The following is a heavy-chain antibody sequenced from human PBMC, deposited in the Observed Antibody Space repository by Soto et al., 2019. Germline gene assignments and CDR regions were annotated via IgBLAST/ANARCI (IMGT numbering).Heavy chain of an antibody. CDR2: INHSGST. D-gene: IGHD3-10*01. J-gene: IGHJ5*02. CDR1: GASFSDYY. Sequence: SETLSLTCAVYGASFSDYYWSWIRQPPGKGLEWIGEINHSGSTNYNPSLKSRVTISVDTSKNQFSLKLSSVTAADTAVYYCARGRGLLLWFGELHNWFDPWGQGTLVPSPQ. V-gene: IGHV4-34*01. CDR3: ARGRGLLLWFGELHNWFDP.